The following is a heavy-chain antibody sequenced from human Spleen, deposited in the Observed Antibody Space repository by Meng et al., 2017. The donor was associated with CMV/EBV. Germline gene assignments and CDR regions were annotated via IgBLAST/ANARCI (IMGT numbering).Heavy chain of an antibody. CDR1: GFLFRNYA. V-gene: IGHV3-30-3*01. CDR3: ARERQTEKEYFQH. Sequence: CVGSGFLFRNYAMHWVRQAPGKGLEWVAAISYDASWTHYGDSVRGRFTISRDNSKNTLYVQMKSLRSEDTAVYYCARERQTEKEYFQHWGQGTLVTVSS. D-gene: IGHD1-1*01. CDR2: ISYDASWT. J-gene: IGHJ1*01.